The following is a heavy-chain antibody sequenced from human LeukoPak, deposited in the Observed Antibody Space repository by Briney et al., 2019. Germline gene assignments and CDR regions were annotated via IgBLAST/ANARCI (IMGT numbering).Heavy chain of an antibody. CDR1: GFTFSSYA. CDR2: ISGSGGST. V-gene: IGHV3-23*01. D-gene: IGHD2-2*02. J-gene: IGHJ5*02. Sequence: GGSLRLSCAASGFTFSSYAMSWVRQAPGKGLEWVSAISGSGGSTYYADSVKGRFTISRDNSKNTRYLQMNSLRAEDTAVYYCAKSGLEIVVVPAAIGHWFDPWGQGTLVTVSS. CDR3: AKSGLEIVVVPAAIGHWFDP.